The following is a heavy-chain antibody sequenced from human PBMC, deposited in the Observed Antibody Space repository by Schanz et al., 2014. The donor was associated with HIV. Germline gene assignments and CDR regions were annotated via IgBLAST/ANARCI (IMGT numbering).Heavy chain of an antibody. Sequence: QGQLVQSGAEVKKPGSSVKVSCKASGGSFSSSTISWVRQAPGQGLEWMGGIIPLFGTRNYAQMFQGRVTITADESTNTAYMELSSLRSEDTAVYYCASDLNTPEIVVLLDYWGQGTLVTVSS. CDR3: ASDLNTPEIVVLLDY. CDR1: GGSFSSST. CDR2: IIPLFGTR. J-gene: IGHJ4*02. D-gene: IGHD3-22*01. V-gene: IGHV1-69*01.